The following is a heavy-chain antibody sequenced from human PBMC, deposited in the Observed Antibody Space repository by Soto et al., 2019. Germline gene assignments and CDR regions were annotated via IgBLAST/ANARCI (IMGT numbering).Heavy chain of an antibody. CDR3: TTVPRLRSFDWTYYYYYYMDV. CDR2: IKSKTDGGTT. D-gene: IGHD3-9*01. CDR1: GFTFSNAW. J-gene: IGHJ6*03. V-gene: IGHV3-15*01. Sequence: EVQLVESGGGLVKPGGSLRLSCAASGFTFSNAWMSWVRQAPGKGLEWVGRIKSKTDGGTTDYAAPVKGRFTISRDDSKNTLSLQMNSLKTEDTAVYYCTTVPRLRSFDWTYYYYYYMDVWGKGTTVTVSS.